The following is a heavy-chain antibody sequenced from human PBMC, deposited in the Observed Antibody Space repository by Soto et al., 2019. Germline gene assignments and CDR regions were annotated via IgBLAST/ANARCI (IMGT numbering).Heavy chain of an antibody. J-gene: IGHJ4*02. CDR1: GFIFSNYV. CDR2: ISDSGGTS. CDR3: AKRPRALLTFDC. D-gene: IGHD1-26*01. Sequence: EVQLVDSGGGLVQPGGSLRLSCAASGFIFSNYVMSWVRQAPGKGLEWVSSISDSGGTSYYADSVKGRFTISRDNSKNTLYLQMNSLIAEDTAIYYCAKRPRALLTFDCWGQGTLVTVSS. V-gene: IGHV3-23*04.